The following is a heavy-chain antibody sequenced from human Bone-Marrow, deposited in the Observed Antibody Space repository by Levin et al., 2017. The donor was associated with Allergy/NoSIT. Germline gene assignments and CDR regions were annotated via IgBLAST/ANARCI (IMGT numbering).Heavy chain of an antibody. D-gene: IGHD2-15*01. J-gene: IGHJ5*02. Sequence: GESLKISCQGSGYSFPNYWIGWVRQMPGKGLEWMGIIYPLDSDVTYSPSFQGQVTISADKSINTAYLQWSSLKPSDTAMYYCARGGDGGGFDPWGQGTLVTVSS. V-gene: IGHV5-51*01. CDR1: GYSFPNYW. CDR3: ARGGDGGGFDP. CDR2: IYPLDSDV.